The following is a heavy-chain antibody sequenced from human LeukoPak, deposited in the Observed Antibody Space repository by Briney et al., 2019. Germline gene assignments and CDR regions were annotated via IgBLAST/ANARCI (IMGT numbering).Heavy chain of an antibody. CDR1: GFTFSSYW. Sequence: GGSLRLSCAASGFTFSSYWMSWVRQAPGKGLEWVADIKQDGSEKYSVDSVKGRFTISRDNAKNSLYLQMNSLRAEDTAVYYCAREVRFRAYFDLWGRGTLVTVSS. CDR3: AREVRFRAYFDL. J-gene: IGHJ2*01. CDR2: IKQDGSEK. V-gene: IGHV3-7*01. D-gene: IGHD3-10*01.